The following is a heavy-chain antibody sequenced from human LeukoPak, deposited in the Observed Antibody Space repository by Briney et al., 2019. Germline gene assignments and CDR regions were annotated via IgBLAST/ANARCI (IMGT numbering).Heavy chain of an antibody. J-gene: IGHJ4*02. CDR2: IYSDNT. V-gene: IGHV3-53*01. Sequence: PGGSLRLSCTVSGFTFSTNSMSWVRQAPGKGLEWVSFIYSDNTHYSNSVKGRVTISRDNSNNTLYLQMNSLRAEDTAVYYCARRAGAYSHPYDYWGQGTLVTVSS. CDR1: GFTFSTNS. D-gene: IGHD4/OR15-4a*01. CDR3: ARRAGAYSHPYDY.